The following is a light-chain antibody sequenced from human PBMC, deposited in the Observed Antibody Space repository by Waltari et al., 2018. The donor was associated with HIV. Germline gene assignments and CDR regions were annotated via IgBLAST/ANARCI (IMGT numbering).Light chain of an antibody. J-gene: IGLJ3*02. CDR1: SSNIGARARFV. Sequence: QSVLTQPPSVSGAPGPRVTISCPGSSSNIGARARFVVHRYQQLPGTAPKRHIYGNNNRPSGVPDRFSGSKSGASASRAITGLQAEDEADYYCQSYDTSLSGSVFGGGTKLTVL. CDR3: QSYDTSLSGSV. V-gene: IGLV1-40*01. CDR2: GNN.